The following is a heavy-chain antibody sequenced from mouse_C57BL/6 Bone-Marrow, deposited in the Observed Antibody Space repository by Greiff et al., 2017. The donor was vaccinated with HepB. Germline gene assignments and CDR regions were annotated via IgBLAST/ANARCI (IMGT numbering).Heavy chain of an antibody. CDR3: ARGGTGTVAY. D-gene: IGHD4-1*01. CDR1: GFTFSSYA. V-gene: IGHV5-4*01. J-gene: IGHJ3*01. Sequence: EVQLVESGGGLVKPGGSLKLSCAASGFTFSSYAMSWVRQTPEKRLEWVATISDGGSYTYYPDNVKGRFTISRDNAKKNLYLQMSHLKSEDTAMYYCARGGTGTVAYWGQGTLVTVSA. CDR2: ISDGGSYT.